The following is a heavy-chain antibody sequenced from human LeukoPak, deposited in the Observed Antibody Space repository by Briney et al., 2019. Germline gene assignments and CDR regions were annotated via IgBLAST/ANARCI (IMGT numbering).Heavy chain of an antibody. J-gene: IGHJ3*02. CDR3: AKIPDYDGSGDI. D-gene: IGHD3-22*01. V-gene: IGHV3-9*01. CDR1: GFTFTTYW. CDR2: ISWNSGSI. Sequence: PGGSLRLSCAASGFTFTTYWMHWVRKAPGKGLEWVSGISWNSGSIGYADSVKDRFTISRDNAKNSLYLQMNSLRAEDTALYYCAKIPDYDGSGDIWGQGTMVTVSS.